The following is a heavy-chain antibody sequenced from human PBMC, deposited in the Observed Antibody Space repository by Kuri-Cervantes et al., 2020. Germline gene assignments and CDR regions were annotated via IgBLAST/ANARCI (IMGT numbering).Heavy chain of an antibody. CDR3: ARDYGSHEYGDYWFDP. CDR2: INHSGST. Sequence: SQTLSLTCAVYGGSFSGYYWSWIRQPPGKGLEWIGEINHSGSTNYNPSLKSRVTISVDTSKNQFSLKLSSVTAADTAVYYCARDYGSHEYGDYWFDPWGLGTLVTVSS. CDR1: GGSFSGYY. D-gene: IGHD4-17*01. J-gene: IGHJ5*02. V-gene: IGHV4-34*01.